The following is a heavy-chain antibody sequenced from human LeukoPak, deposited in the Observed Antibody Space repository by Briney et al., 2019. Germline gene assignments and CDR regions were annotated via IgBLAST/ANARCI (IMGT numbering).Heavy chain of an antibody. CDR3: ATQANFYDSSGYFHR. CDR1: GDSINSGGYY. CDR2: IYYSGST. Sequence: SETLSLTCTVSGDSINSGGYYWSWIRQHPGKGLEWIGYIYYSGSTYYNPSLRSRVTISLDTSKKQFSPKLNSVTAADTAIYYCATQANFYDSSGYFHRWGQGTLVTVSS. V-gene: IGHV4-31*03. J-gene: IGHJ1*01. D-gene: IGHD3-22*01.